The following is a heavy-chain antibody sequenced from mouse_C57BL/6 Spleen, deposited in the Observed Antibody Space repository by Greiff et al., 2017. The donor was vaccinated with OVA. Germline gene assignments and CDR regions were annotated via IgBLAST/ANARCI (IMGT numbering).Heavy chain of an antibody. J-gene: IGHJ3*01. CDR3: AKRGGWGVFAD. Sequence: VQLQQSGTDLVKPGASVKLSCKASGYTFTNYWMHWVKQRPGQGLEWIGNINPSNGGTNYNEKFKGKATLTADKSSRTAYMQLSSLTSEDSAVDCCAKRGGWGVFADWGQGTLVTVSA. CDR1: GYTFTNYW. CDR2: INPSNGGT. V-gene: IGHV1-53*01. D-gene: IGHD3-3*01.